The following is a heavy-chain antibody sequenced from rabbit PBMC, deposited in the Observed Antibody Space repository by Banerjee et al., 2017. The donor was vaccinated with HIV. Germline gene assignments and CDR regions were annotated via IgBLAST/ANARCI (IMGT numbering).Heavy chain of an antibody. CDR1: GFSFSSSYF. J-gene: IGHJ4*01. V-gene: IGHV1S45*01. D-gene: IGHD6-1*01. CDR3: ARGDYYTYGYAGYAYATGYYFNL. Sequence: QEQLEESGGDLVKPEGSLTLTCTASGFSFSSSYFMCWVRQAPGKGLEWIACIYAGSSGSTYYASWAKGRFTISKTSSTTVTLQMTSLTAADTATYFCARGDYYTYGYAGYAYATGYYFNLWGPGTLVTVS. CDR2: IYAGSSGST.